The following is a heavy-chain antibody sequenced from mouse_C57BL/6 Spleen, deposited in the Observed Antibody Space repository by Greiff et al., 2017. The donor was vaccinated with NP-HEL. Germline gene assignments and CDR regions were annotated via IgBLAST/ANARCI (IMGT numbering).Heavy chain of an antibody. CDR2: ISSGSSTI. V-gene: IGHV5-17*01. Sequence: EVMLVESGGGLVKPGGSLKLSCAASGFTFSDYGMHWVRQAPEKGLEWVAYISSGSSTIYYADTVKGRFTLSRDNAKNTLFLQMTSLRSEDTAMYYCARNYYEVYFDYWGQGTTLTVSS. D-gene: IGHD1-1*01. CDR3: ARNYYEVYFDY. J-gene: IGHJ2*01. CDR1: GFTFSDYG.